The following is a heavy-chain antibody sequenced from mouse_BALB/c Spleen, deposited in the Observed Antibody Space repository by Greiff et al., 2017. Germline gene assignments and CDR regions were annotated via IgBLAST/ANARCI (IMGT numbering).Heavy chain of an antibody. CDR1: GFTFSSYA. D-gene: IGHD3-1*01. CDR2: ISSGGSYT. CDR3: ARQASGFDY. J-gene: IGHJ2*01. V-gene: IGHV5-9-3*01. Sequence: EVHLVESGGGLVKPGGSLKLSCAASGFTFSSYAMSWVRQTPEKRLEWVATISSGGSYTYYPDSVKGRFTISRDNAKNTLYLQMSSLRSEDTAMYYCARQASGFDYWGQGTTLTVSS.